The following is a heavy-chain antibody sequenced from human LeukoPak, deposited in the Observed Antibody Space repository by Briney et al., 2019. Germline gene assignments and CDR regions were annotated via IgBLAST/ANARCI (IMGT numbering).Heavy chain of an antibody. CDR1: GGSISSGGYS. D-gene: IGHD3-10*01. V-gene: IGHV4-30-2*01. J-gene: IGHJ6*02. CDR3: ARAGIYGSGSYYKGYYYYGMDV. Sequence: SETLSLTCAVSGGSISSGGYSWSWIRQPPGKGLEWIGYIYHSGSTYYNPSLKSRVTISVDRSKNQFSLKLSSVTAADTAVYYCARAGIYGSGSYYKGYYYYGMDVWGQGTTVTVSS. CDR2: IYHSGST.